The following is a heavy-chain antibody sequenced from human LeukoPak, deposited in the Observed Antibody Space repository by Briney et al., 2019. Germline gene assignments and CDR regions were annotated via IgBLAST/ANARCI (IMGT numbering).Heavy chain of an antibody. CDR3: ARDRSRGSGWSANNY. J-gene: IGHJ4*02. V-gene: IGHV3-23*01. Sequence: GGSLRLSCAASGFTFSSYGMSWVRQAPGKGLEWVSAISGNGGDTFYADSVKGRFTNSRDNSKNTLYLQMSSLRAEDTAVYYCARDRSRGSGWSANNYWGQGTLVTVSS. D-gene: IGHD6-19*01. CDR1: GFTFSSYG. CDR2: ISGNGGDT.